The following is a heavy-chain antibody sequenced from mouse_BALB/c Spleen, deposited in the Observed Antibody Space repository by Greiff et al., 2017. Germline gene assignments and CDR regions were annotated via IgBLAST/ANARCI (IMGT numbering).Heavy chain of an antibody. D-gene: IGHD2-1*01. CDR1: GYSITSGYY. CDR3: AKKPDYYGTPYAMDY. V-gene: IGHV3-6*02. Sequence: DVKLQESGPGLVKPSQSLSLTCSVTGYSITSGYYWNWIRQFPGNKLEWMGYISYDGSNNYNPSLKNRISITRDTSKNQFFLKLNSVTTEDTATYYCAKKPDYYGTPYAMDYWGQGTSVTVSS. J-gene: IGHJ4*01. CDR2: ISYDGSN.